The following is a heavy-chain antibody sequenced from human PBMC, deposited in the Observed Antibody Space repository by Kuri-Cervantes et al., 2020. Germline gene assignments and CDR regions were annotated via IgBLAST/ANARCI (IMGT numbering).Heavy chain of an antibody. CDR2: IYSGGST. J-gene: IGHJ6*02. CDR1: GFTFSSYG. D-gene: IGHD6-19*01. V-gene: IGHV3-53*01. CDR3: ARVGVYSSGWGGNYYYGMDV. Sequence: ETLSLTCAASGFTFSSYGMHWVRQAPGKGLEWVSVIYSGGSTYYADSVKGRFTISRDNSKNTLYLQMNSLRAEDTAVYYCARVGVYSSGWGGNYYYGMDVWGQGTTVTVSS.